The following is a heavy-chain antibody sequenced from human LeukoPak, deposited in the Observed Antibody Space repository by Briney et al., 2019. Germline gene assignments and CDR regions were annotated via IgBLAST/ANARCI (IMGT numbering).Heavy chain of an antibody. V-gene: IGHV4-34*01. CDR2: INHSGST. Sequence: SETLSLTCAVYGGSFSGYYWSWIRQPPGRGLEWIGEINHSGSTNYNPSLQSRVTISMDTSKSQVSLRLRSVTAADTAVYYCARVVSSVYYYMDVWGKGTSVTVSS. CDR1: GGSFSGYY. CDR3: ARVVSSVYYYMDV. J-gene: IGHJ6*03. D-gene: IGHD2/OR15-2a*01.